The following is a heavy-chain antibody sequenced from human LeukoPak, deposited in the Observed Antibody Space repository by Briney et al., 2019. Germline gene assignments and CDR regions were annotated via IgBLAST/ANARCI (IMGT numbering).Heavy chain of an antibody. Sequence: VASVKVSCKASGGTFSSYAISWVRQAPGQGLEWMGGIIPIFGTANYAQKFQGRVTITADESTSTAYMELSSLRSEDTAVYYCARGRYCSSTSCYTPYYFDYWGQGTLVTVSS. J-gene: IGHJ4*02. D-gene: IGHD2-2*02. V-gene: IGHV1-69*13. CDR2: IIPIFGTA. CDR1: GGTFSSYA. CDR3: ARGRYCSSTSCYTPYYFDY.